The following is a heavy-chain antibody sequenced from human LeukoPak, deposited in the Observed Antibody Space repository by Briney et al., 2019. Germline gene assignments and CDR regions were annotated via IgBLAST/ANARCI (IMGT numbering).Heavy chain of an antibody. CDR2: IYYSGST. CDR1: GGSFSGYY. J-gene: IGHJ4*02. Sequence: SETLSLTCAVYGGSFSGYYWGWIRQPPGKGLEWIGSIYYSGSTYYTPSLKSRVTISVDTSKNQFSLKLSSVTAADTAVYYCARWSYADYHDSSGYVFDYWGQGTLVTVSS. D-gene: IGHD3-22*01. CDR3: ARWSYADYHDSSGYVFDY. V-gene: IGHV4-39*01.